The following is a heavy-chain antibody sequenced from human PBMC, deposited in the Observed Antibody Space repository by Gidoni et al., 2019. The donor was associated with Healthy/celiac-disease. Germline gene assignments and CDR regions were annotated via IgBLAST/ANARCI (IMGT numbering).Heavy chain of an antibody. J-gene: IGHJ4*02. D-gene: IGHD3-16*02. Sequence: EVQLVESGGGLVQPGGSLRLSCAASGFTFSSYEMNWVRQAPGKGLEWVSYISSSGSTIYYADSVKGRFTISRDNAKNSLYLQMNSLRAEDTAVYYCARVADYVWGSYREDWGQGTLVTVSS. CDR1: GFTFSSYE. CDR2: ISSSGSTI. CDR3: ARVADYVWGSYRED. V-gene: IGHV3-48*03.